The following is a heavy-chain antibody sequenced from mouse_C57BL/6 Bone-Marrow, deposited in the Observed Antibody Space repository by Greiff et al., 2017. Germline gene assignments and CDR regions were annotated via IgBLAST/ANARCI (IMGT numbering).Heavy chain of an antibody. J-gene: IGHJ1*03. CDR3: ARGYGNYWYFDV. CDR1: GFTFSSYA. Sequence: EVKLVESGGGLVKPGGSLKLSCAASGFTFSSYAMSWVRQTPEKRLEWVATISDGGSYTYYPDNVKGRFTISRDNAKNNLYLQMSHLKSDDTAMYDCARGYGNYWYFDVWGTGTTVTVSS. D-gene: IGHD2-1*01. V-gene: IGHV5-4*03. CDR2: ISDGGSYT.